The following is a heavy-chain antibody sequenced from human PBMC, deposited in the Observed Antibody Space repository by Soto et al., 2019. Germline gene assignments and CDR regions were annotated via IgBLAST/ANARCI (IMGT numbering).Heavy chain of an antibody. Sequence: SETLSLTCTVSGGSISSYYWSWIRQPPGKGLDWIGYIYYSGSTNYNPSLKSRVTISVDTSKNQFSLKLSSVTAEDTAVYYCAREGLPPNPHDYGDLNFDYWGQGTLVTVSS. J-gene: IGHJ4*02. V-gene: IGHV4-59*12. D-gene: IGHD4-17*01. CDR1: GGSISSYY. CDR3: AREGLPPNPHDYGDLNFDY. CDR2: IYYSGST.